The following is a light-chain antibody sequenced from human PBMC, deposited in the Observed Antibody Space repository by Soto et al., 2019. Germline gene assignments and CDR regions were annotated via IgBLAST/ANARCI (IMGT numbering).Light chain of an antibody. J-gene: IGLJ1*01. Sequence: QSVLTQPPSASGSPGQSVTISCTGTCSDVGGYNYVSWYQQHPGKAPKLMIYEVTKRPSGVPDRFSGSKSGNTASLTVSGLQAEDEADYYCTSYAGSNNYVFGTGTKLTVL. CDR2: EVT. CDR3: TSYAGSNNYV. V-gene: IGLV2-8*01. CDR1: CSDVGGYNY.